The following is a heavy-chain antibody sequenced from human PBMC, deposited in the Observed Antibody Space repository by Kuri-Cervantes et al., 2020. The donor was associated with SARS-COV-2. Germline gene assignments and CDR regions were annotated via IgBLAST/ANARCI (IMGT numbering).Heavy chain of an antibody. CDR1: GYTFTSYG. CDR3: ARAFPHPRFHPVKVATIEDYYYYMDV. J-gene: IGHJ6*03. CDR2: MNPNSGNT. D-gene: IGHD5-12*01. V-gene: IGHV1-8*02. Sequence: ASVKVSCKASGYTFTSYGISWVRQAPGQGLEWMGWMNPNSGNTGYAQKFQGRVTMTRNTSISTAYMELSSLRSEDTAVYYCARAFPHPRFHPVKVATIEDYYYYMDVWGKGTTVTVSS.